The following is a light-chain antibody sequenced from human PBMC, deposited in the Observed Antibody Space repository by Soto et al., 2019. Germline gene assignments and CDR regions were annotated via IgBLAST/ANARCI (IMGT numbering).Light chain of an antibody. CDR2: GAS. CDR1: QSISSN. V-gene: IGKV3-15*01. J-gene: IGKJ1*01. CDR3: QQYNNGPRT. Sequence: ELVMTQSPATLSVSPGERATLSCRASQSISSNLDWYQQKHGQAPRLLIYGASTRATGIPARFSGSGSGTEFTLYISSLQSEDFAVYYCQQYNNGPRTFGQGTKVDIK.